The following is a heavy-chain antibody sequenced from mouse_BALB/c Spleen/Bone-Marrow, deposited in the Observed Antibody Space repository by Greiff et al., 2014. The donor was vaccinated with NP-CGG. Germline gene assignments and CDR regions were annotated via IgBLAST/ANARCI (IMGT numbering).Heavy chain of an antibody. CDR1: GFNIKDTY. Sequence: VQLKESGAELVKPGASVKLSCTASGFNIKDTYMHWVKQRPEQGLEWIGRIDPANGNTKYDPKFQGKATTTADTSSNTAYLQLSSPTSEDTAVYYCASYYYGRYFDVWGAGTTVTVSS. J-gene: IGHJ1*01. CDR2: IDPANGNT. V-gene: IGHV14-3*02. CDR3: ASYYYGRYFDV. D-gene: IGHD1-1*01.